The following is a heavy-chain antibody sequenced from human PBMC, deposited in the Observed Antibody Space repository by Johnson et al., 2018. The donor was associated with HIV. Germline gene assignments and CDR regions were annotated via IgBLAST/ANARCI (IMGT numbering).Heavy chain of an antibody. CDR1: GFSFSDYY. CDR2: ISSSGSII. Sequence: QVQLVESGGGLVKPGGSLRLSCAASGFSFSDYYMSWIRQAPGKGLESVSYISSSGSIISYADSVKGRFTISRDNSKNTLYLHMNSLRAEDTAVYYCARALPRYDAFDIWGQGTMVTVSS. V-gene: IGHV3-11*04. J-gene: IGHJ3*02. D-gene: IGHD1-14*01. CDR3: ARALPRYDAFDI.